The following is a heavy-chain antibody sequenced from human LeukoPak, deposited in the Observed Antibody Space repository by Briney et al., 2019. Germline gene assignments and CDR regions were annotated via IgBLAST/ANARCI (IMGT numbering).Heavy chain of an antibody. J-gene: IGHJ4*02. Sequence: GGSLRLSCAASGFTFSSFAMSWIRQAPGKGLEWVSSIDKIGVGTYYADSVRGRFTISRDNSKNTLYLQMNSLRAEDTAVYYCARVAFGSGSLDYFDYWGQGTLVTVSS. CDR2: IDKIGVGT. CDR3: ARVAFGSGSLDYFDY. D-gene: IGHD3-10*01. CDR1: GFTFSSFA. V-gene: IGHV3-23*01.